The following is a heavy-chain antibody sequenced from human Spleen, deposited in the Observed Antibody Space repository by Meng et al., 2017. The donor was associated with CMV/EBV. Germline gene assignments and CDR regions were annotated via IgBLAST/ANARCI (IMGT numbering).Heavy chain of an antibody. V-gene: IGHV3-23*01. CDR3: AKSGVPRRLVGYHLDY. CDR1: GSTFSSFA. Sequence: GESLKISCAASGSTFSSFAMNWVRQAPGKGLEWVSVVSGSGGATFYRDSVEGRLTISRDNSRNTVYLHMNGLRAEDTAIYYCAKSGVPRRLVGYHLDYWGRGTLVTVSS. CDR2: VSGSGGAT. D-gene: IGHD2-15*01. J-gene: IGHJ4*02.